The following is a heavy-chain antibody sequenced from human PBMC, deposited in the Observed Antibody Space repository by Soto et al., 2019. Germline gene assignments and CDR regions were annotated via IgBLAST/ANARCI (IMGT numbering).Heavy chain of an antibody. CDR1: GFIFSNYA. CDR3: ARDVSDYVLDV. J-gene: IGHJ6*02. V-gene: IGHV3-30*09. Sequence: QLHRVESGGGVVQPGNSLRLSCTASGFIFSNYAMHWVRQAPGKGLEWVALISYDGRHIYYADSVKGRFAISRDNSKNTLDLVMNSLRREDTAMYYCARDVSDYVLDVWGQGTTVNVSS. CDR2: ISYDGRHI. D-gene: IGHD4-17*01.